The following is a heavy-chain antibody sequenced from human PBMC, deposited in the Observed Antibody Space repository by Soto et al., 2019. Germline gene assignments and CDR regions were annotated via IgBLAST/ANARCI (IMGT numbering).Heavy chain of an antibody. Sequence: GGSLRLSCAASGFRFSDYSMNWVRQAPGRGLEWVSYISSSSFTIHYADSVEGRFAISRDNAKNSLYLQMNSLRAEDSAVYFCARLEGLATISYYFDFWGPGALVTVSS. J-gene: IGHJ4*02. V-gene: IGHV3-48*01. CDR1: GFRFSDYS. CDR2: ISSSSFTI. D-gene: IGHD5-12*01. CDR3: ARLEGLATISYYFDF.